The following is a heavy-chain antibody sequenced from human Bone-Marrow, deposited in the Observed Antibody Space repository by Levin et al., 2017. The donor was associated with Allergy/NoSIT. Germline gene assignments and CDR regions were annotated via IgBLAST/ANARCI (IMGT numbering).Heavy chain of an antibody. Sequence: PGGSLRLSCATSGFPFSTYGMTWVRQAPGEGLEWVASISTPSTYIHYADSVKGRFTISRDNAHNSLSLQMNRLRREDTAVYYCARAAGAAGRGGMDVWGQGTTVTVSS. J-gene: IGHJ6*02. D-gene: IGHD6-13*01. CDR3: ARAAGAAGRGGMDV. CDR1: GFPFSTYG. CDR2: ISTPSTYI. V-gene: IGHV3-21*01.